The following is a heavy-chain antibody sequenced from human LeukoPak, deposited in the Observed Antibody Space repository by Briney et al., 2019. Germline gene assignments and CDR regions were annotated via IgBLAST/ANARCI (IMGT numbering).Heavy chain of an antibody. CDR3: TRDNRGTYPIDY. CDR2: ISSSSSYI. Sequence: PGGSLRLSCAASGFTFSSYSMNWVRQAPGKGLEWVSSISSSSSYIYYADSVKGRFTISRDNAKNSLYLQMLSLRAEDTALYFCTRDNRGTYPIDYWGQGTQVTVSS. D-gene: IGHD1-26*01. CDR1: GFTFSSYS. V-gene: IGHV3-21*01. J-gene: IGHJ4*02.